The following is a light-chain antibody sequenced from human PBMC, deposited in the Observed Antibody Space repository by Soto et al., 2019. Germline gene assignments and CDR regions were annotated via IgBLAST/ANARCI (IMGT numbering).Light chain of an antibody. Sequence: DTVLTQSPGTLSLAPGERATLSCRASQTVSSAYLAWFQQKPGQAPRLLIYGESSRATGIPDRFSGAGSGTEFTLAISRVAPEDYAVYYCQQYNTSPWPFAQGTKVDI. J-gene: IGKJ1*01. CDR2: GES. CDR3: QQYNTSPWP. V-gene: IGKV3-20*01. CDR1: QTVSSAY.